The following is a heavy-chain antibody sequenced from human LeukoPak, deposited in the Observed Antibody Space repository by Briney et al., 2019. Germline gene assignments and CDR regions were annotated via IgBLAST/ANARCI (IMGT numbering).Heavy chain of an antibody. V-gene: IGHV1-2*02. CDR2: INPNSGGT. CDR3: ARERPMVRGVPGPFDY. Sequence: ASVKVSCKASGYTFTGYYMHWVRQAPGQGLEWMGWINPNSGGTNYAQKFQGRATMTRDTSISTAYMELSRLRSDDTAVYYCARERPMVRGVPGPFDYWGQGTLVTVSS. D-gene: IGHD3-10*01. J-gene: IGHJ4*02. CDR1: GYTFTGYY.